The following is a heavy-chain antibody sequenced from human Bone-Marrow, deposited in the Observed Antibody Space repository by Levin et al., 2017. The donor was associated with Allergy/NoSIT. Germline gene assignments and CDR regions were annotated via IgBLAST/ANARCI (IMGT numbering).Heavy chain of an antibody. V-gene: IGHV3-21*01. CDR1: GFTLSSHS. Sequence: GESLKISCAASGFTLSSHSMNWVRQAPGKGLEWVSSISTSSSFIYYADSVKGRFTISRDNAKNSLYLQMNSLRVEDTAVYYCARDQGIVVVPCAIGKTMGYGMDVWGQGTTVTVSS. CDR3: ARDQGIVVVPCAIGKTMGYGMDV. D-gene: IGHD2-2*02. J-gene: IGHJ6*02. CDR2: ISTSSSFI.